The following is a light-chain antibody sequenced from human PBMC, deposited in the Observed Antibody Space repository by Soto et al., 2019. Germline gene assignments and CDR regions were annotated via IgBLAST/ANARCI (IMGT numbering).Light chain of an antibody. J-gene: IGKJ4*01. CDR3: QQYDNLPLT. V-gene: IGKV1-33*01. CDR2: DAS. Sequence: DIQMTQSPSSLSASVGDRVTITCRASQSVNSDLNWYQQKAGKAPKLLIYDASNLETGVPSRFSGSGSGTDFTFTISSLQPEDIATYYCQQYDNLPLTFGGGTKVDIK. CDR1: QSVNSD.